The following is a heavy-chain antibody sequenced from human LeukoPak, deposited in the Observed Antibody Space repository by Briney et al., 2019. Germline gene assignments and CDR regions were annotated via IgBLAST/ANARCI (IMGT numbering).Heavy chain of an antibody. CDR3: AKVAGAVADEGDFDY. CDR2: ISGSGGST. CDR1: GFTFSSYA. D-gene: IGHD6-19*01. Sequence: GASLRLSCAASGFTFSSYAMSWVRQAPGKGLEWVSAISGSGGSTYYADSVKGWFTISRDNSKNTLYLQMNSLRAEDTAVYYCAKVAGAVADEGDFDYWGQGTLVTVSS. J-gene: IGHJ4*02. V-gene: IGHV3-23*01.